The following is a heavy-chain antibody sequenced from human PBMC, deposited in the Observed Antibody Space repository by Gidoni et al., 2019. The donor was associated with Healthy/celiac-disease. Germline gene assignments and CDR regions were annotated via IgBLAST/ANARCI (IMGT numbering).Heavy chain of an antibody. D-gene: IGHD2-8*01. CDR3: APERVYALGDNWFDP. CDR1: GGTFSSYA. CDR2: IIPICGTA. J-gene: IGHJ5*02. V-gene: IGHV1-69*01. Sequence: QVQLVQSGAEVKKPVSSVKVSCKSSGGTFSSYAIRWVRQALGQGLEWMGGIIPICGTANYAKKFQGRVTITADESTSTDYMELSSLRSEDTAVYYCAPERVYALGDNWFDPWGQGTLVTVSS.